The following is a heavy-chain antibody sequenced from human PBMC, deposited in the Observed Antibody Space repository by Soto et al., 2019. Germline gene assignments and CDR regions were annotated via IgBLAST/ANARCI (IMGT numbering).Heavy chain of an antibody. D-gene: IGHD1-1*01. CDR2: ISDDGSTA. V-gene: IGHV3-74*01. J-gene: IGHJ4*02. Sequence: GSLRPSCSVSGFTFSAYWMHWVRQVPGKGLTWVSRISDDGSTATYADSVKVRFVISRDNAKNSLYLEMNTLRADDSGLYYCARGPRVSSTGTGAHWGRGTLVTVSS. CDR1: GFTFSAYW. CDR3: ARGPRVSSTGTGAH.